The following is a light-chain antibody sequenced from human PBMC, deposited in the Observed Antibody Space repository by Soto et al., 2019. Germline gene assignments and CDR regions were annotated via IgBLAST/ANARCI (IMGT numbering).Light chain of an antibody. CDR1: QDISNY. J-gene: IGKJ1*01. Sequence: DIQMTQSPSSLSASVGDRVTITCQASQDISNYLNWYQQKPGKAPKLLIYDASNLATGVPSRFSGSGSGTDFTFTISSLQPEDIATYYCQQYDNLPSWTFGQGTKVEIK. V-gene: IGKV1-33*01. CDR3: QQYDNLPSWT. CDR2: DAS.